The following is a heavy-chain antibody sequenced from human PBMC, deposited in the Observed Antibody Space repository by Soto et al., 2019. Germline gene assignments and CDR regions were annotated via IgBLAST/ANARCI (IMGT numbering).Heavy chain of an antibody. CDR3: TTDRFYSPVDY. J-gene: IGHJ4*02. CDR2: IKSKSDGGTT. D-gene: IGHD4-4*01. V-gene: IGHV3-15*01. CDR1: GFSFSSAW. Sequence: GGSLRLSCAASGFSFSSAWMSWVRQTPEKGLEWVGRIKSKSDGGTTDYAAPVKGRFTIPRDDSENTLYLQMNSLKTEDTAVYYCTTDRFYSPVDYWGQGTLVTVSS.